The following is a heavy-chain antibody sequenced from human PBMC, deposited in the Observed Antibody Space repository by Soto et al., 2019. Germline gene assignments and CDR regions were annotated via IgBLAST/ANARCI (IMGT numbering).Heavy chain of an antibody. CDR3: ARPLNLDPIPAPLAEYFHH. D-gene: IGHD3-3*01. Sequence: ASVKVSCKASGGTFSSYAISWVRQAPGQGLEWMGGIIPIFGTANYAQKFQGRVTITADESTSTAYMELSSLRSEDTAVYYCARPLNLDPIPAPLAEYFHHWGQGTLVTASS. J-gene: IGHJ1*01. V-gene: IGHV1-69*13. CDR2: IIPIFGTA. CDR1: GGTFSSYA.